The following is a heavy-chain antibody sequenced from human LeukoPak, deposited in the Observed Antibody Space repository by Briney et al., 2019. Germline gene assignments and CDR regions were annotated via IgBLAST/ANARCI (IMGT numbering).Heavy chain of an antibody. J-gene: IGHJ6*02. CDR1: GFIFSDYY. Sequence: GGSLRLSCAASGFIFSDYYMSWMRQAPGKGLEWLSYIDGSSSRTNYADSVKGRFTVSRDNAKNSLYLQMNSLRDEDTAVYYCATVHCSGGSCYDGSYYGMDVWGQGTTVTVSS. V-gene: IGHV3-11*06. CDR2: IDGSSSRT. CDR3: ATVHCSGGSCYDGSYYGMDV. D-gene: IGHD2-15*01.